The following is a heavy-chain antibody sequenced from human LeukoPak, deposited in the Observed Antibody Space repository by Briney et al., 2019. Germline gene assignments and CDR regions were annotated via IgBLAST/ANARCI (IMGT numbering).Heavy chain of an antibody. CDR3: ARVNDSGSVT. D-gene: IGHD5-12*01. CDR1: GGSISGYY. V-gene: IGHV4-59*01. J-gene: IGHJ3*01. Sequence: KASESRSLTCTVSGGSISGYYWSWSRQPPGKGLEWIAYIYYSGTTSYNPSLKSRVTISTDTSKSQFSLKLSSVTAADTAVYYCARVNDSGSVTWGPGKLLTVSS. CDR2: IYYSGTT.